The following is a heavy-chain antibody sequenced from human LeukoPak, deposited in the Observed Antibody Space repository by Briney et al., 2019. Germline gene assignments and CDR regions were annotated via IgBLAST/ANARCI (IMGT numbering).Heavy chain of an antibody. CDR2: IIPILGIA. D-gene: IGHD3-9*01. CDR1: GGTFSSYA. Sequence: ASVKVSCKASGGTFSSYAISWVRQAPGQGLEWMGRIIPILGIANYAQKFQGRVTITADKSTSTAYMELSSLRSEDTAVYYCARLGRGPVIRYFDWLLAPYFDYWGQGTLVTVSS. V-gene: IGHV1-69*04. CDR3: ARLGRGPVIRYFDWLLAPYFDY. J-gene: IGHJ4*02.